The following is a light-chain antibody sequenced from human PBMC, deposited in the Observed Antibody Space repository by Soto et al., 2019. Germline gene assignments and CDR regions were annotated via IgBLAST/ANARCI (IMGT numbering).Light chain of an antibody. CDR3: MQTLQTPLT. CDR1: QSLLHRNGYNY. J-gene: IGKJ4*01. Sequence: DIVMTQSPLSLPVTPGEPASISCRSSQSLLHRNGYNYLDWYLQKPGQSPQLLIYLGSNRASGVPDRFSGSGSGTDFTLRISRVEAEDVWVYYCMQTLQTPLTFGGGTKVEIK. CDR2: LGS. V-gene: IGKV2-28*01.